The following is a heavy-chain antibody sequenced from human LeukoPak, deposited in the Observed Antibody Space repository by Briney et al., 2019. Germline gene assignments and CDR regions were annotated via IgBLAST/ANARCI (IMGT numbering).Heavy chain of an antibody. Sequence: ASVKVSCKASGYTITSYYMHWVRQAPGQGLEWMGIINPSGGSTSYAQKFQGRVTMTRDTSTSTVYMELSSLRSEDTAVYYCARGGGNEYYYDSSGYYGYWGQGTLVTVSS. CDR1: GYTITSYY. D-gene: IGHD3-22*01. J-gene: IGHJ4*02. CDR3: ARGGGNEYYYDSSGYYGY. CDR2: INPSGGST. V-gene: IGHV1-46*01.